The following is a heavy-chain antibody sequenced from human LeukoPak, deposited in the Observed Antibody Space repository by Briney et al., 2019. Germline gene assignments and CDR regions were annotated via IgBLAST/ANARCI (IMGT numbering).Heavy chain of an antibody. J-gene: IGHJ5*02. V-gene: IGHV4-31*03. CDR3: ARGQITMVRGRDWFDP. CDR1: GGSISGGGYY. Sequence: SQTLSLTCTVSGGSISGGGYYWSWIRQHPGKGLEWIGYIYYSGSTYYNPSLKSRVTISVDTSKNQFSLKLSSVTAADTAVYYCARGQITMVRGRDWFDPWGQGTLVTVSS. CDR2: IYYSGST. D-gene: IGHD3-10*01.